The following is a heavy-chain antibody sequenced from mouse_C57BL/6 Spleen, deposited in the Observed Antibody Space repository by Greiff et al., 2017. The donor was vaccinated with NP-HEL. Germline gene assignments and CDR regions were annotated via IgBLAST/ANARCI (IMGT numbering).Heavy chain of an antibody. Sequence: EVKLVESGGGLVKPGGSLKLSCAASGFTFSSYAMSWVRQTPEKRLEWVATISDGGSYTYYPDNVKGRFTISRDNAKNNLYLQMSHLKSEDTAMYDGARDKPFYYGSSYGYFDVWGKGTTVTVSS. CDR2: ISDGGSYT. D-gene: IGHD1-1*01. CDR1: GFTFSSYA. CDR3: ARDKPFYYGSSYGYFDV. J-gene: IGHJ1*03. V-gene: IGHV5-4*01.